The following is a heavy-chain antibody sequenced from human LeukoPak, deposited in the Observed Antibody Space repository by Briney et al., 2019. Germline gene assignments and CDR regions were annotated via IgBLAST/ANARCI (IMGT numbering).Heavy chain of an antibody. Sequence: PGGSLRLSCAASGFTVSSTYMSWVRQAPGKGLEWVSVIYSGGSIYYADSVKGRFTISRDNSKNTLYLQMNSLRAEDTAVYYCARGGIAVASRVFDYWGQGTLVTVSS. J-gene: IGHJ4*02. CDR2: IYSGGSI. V-gene: IGHV3-66*02. CDR1: GFTVSSTY. CDR3: ARGGIAVASRVFDY. D-gene: IGHD6-19*01.